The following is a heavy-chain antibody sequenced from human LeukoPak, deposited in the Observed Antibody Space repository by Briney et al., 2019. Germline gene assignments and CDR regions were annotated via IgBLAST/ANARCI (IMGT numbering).Heavy chain of an antibody. Sequence: SETLSLTCAVYGGSFSGYYWSWIRQPPGKGLEWIGEINHSGSTNYNPSLKSRVTISVDTSKNQFSLKLSSVTAAGTAVYYCARGSDLWGRGTLVTVSS. V-gene: IGHV4-34*01. CDR1: GGSFSGYY. CDR3: ARGSDL. CDR2: INHSGST. J-gene: IGHJ2*01.